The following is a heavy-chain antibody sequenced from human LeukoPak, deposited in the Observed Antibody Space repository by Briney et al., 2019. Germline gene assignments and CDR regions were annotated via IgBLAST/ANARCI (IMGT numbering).Heavy chain of an antibody. CDR3: ASPKGDYYGSTFYFDY. J-gene: IGHJ4*02. Sequence: PGGSLRLSCAASGFTFSSYWMSWVRQAPGKGLEWVANIKQDGSEKNYVDSVKGRFTISRDNAKNSLYLQMNSLRAEDTAVYYCASPKGDYYGSTFYFDYWGQGTLVTVSS. D-gene: IGHD3-10*01. CDR2: IKQDGSEK. V-gene: IGHV3-7*01. CDR1: GFTFSSYW.